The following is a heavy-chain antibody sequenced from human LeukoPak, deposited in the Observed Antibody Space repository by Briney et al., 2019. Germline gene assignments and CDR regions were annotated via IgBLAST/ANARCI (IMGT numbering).Heavy chain of an antibody. Sequence: PGGSLRLSFAASGFTFDDYAMHWVRQAPGKGLEWVSLISWDGGSTYYADSVKGRFTISRDNSKNSLYLQMNTLRTEDTDLYYCEKDILGYSSGNPTYWGERTLVTVSS. J-gene: IGHJ4*02. D-gene: IGHD6-19*01. V-gene: IGHV3-43*02. CDR3: EKDILGYSSGNPTY. CDR1: GFTFDDYA. CDR2: ISWDGGST.